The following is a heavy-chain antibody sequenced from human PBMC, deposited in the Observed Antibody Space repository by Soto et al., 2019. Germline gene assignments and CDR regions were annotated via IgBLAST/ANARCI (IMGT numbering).Heavy chain of an antibody. CDR2: ISAYNGNT. Sequence: QVQLVQSGAGVKKPGASVKVSCKASGYTFTNFGISWVRQAPGQGLGWMGWISAYNGNTNSAQNFQGRVTMTTDTSKSIAYMELRILRSDDTAVYYCAVGGTPMDFWGQGTLVTVSS. CDR1: GYTFTNFG. V-gene: IGHV1-18*01. D-gene: IGHD3-16*01. CDR3: AVGGTPMDF. J-gene: IGHJ4*02.